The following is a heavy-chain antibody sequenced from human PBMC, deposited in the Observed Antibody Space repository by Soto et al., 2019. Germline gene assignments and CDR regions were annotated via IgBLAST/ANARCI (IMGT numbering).Heavy chain of an antibody. CDR1: GFTFSVYY. J-gene: IGHJ4*02. V-gene: IGHV3-7*03. CDR2: IKNDGSEQ. D-gene: IGHD3-10*01. CDR3: SRENWFQDY. Sequence: EVQLVESGGGLVQPGGSLRLSCAASGFTFSVYYMTWVRQAPGKGLEWVASIKNDGSEQYYVDSVKGRFTISRDNAKHSVYLQMNSLRAGDTALYYCSRENWFQDYWGQGTLVTVSS.